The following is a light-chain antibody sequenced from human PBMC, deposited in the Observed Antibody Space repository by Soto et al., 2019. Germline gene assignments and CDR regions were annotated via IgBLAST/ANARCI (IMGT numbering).Light chain of an antibody. CDR2: SAS. CDR3: HQSFSTPTWT. V-gene: IGKV1-39*01. CDR1: QSIINF. Sequence: IQMTQSPPSLSASVGDRVTITCRASQSIINFVNWYQHKPGKAPKLLIHSASTLQGGVPSRFSGSGSGTVFTLTISGLQPEDYATYFCHQSFSTPTWTFGPGTKVESK. J-gene: IGKJ1*01.